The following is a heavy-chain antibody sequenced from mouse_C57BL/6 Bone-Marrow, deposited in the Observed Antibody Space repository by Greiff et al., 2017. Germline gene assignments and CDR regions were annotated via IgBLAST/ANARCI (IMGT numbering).Heavy chain of an antibody. V-gene: IGHV1-18*01. J-gene: IGHJ3*01. Sequence: VQLQQSGPELVKPGASVKIPCKASGYTFTDYNMDWVKQSHGKSLEWIGDSNPNNGGTIYNQKFKGKATLTVDKSSSTAYMELRSLTSEDTAVYYGARWGIYYYAWFAYWGQGTLGTVSA. D-gene: IGHD1-1*01. CDR2: SNPNNGGT. CDR1: GYTFTDYN. CDR3: ARWGIYYYAWFAY.